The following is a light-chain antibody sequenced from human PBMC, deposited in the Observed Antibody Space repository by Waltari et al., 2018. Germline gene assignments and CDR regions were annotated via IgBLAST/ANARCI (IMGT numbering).Light chain of an antibody. CDR1: KLGNKY. J-gene: IGLJ2*01. V-gene: IGLV3-1*01. Sequence: SYELTHPPSVSVSPGQTASITCPGDKLGNKYTTWYQQKPGQSPMLVIYQDTMRPSEIPERFSRSNSGNTATLTISGTQAMDEADYYCQAWDSSTEIFGGGTKLTVL. CDR2: QDT. CDR3: QAWDSSTEI.